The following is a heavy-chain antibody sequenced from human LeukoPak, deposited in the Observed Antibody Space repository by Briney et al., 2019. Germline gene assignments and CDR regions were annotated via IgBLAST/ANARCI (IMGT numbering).Heavy chain of an antibody. CDR2: IYYSGST. J-gene: IGHJ4*02. CDR1: GGSISGYY. D-gene: IGHD2-2*01. V-gene: IGHV4-59*01. Sequence: TLETLSLTCTVSGGSISGYYWSWIRQPPGKGLEWIGYIYYSGSTNYNPSLKSRVTISVDTSKNQFSLKLSSVTAADTAVYYCARGIYCTSSSCYYYFDYWGQGTLVTVPS. CDR3: ARGIYCTSSSCYYYFDY.